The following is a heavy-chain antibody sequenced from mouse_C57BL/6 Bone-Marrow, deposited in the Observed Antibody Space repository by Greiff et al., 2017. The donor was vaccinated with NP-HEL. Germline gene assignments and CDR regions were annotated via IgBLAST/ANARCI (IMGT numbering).Heavy chain of an antibody. CDR1: GYPFPCYC. J-gene: IGHJ2*01. V-gene: IGHV1-69*01. CDR2: IDPSDSYT. Sequence: VHLQPPGAELVLPGASVTLSCKASGYPFPCYCLHWLQPRPGPGLEWIGEIDPSDSYTNYNQKFKGKSTLTVDKSSSTAYMQLSSLTSEDSAVYYCARDYRDYFDYWGQGTTLTVSS. D-gene: IGHD2-12*01. CDR3: ARDYRDYFDY.